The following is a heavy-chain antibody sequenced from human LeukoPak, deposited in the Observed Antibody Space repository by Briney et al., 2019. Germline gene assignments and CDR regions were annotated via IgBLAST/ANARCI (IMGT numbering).Heavy chain of an antibody. CDR2: ISYDGSNK. CDR1: GFTFSSYA. Sequence: GGSLRLSCAASGFTFSSYAMHWVRQAPGKGLEWVAVISYDGSNKYYADSVKGRFTISRDNSRNTLYLQMNSLRAEDTAVYFCAKEGRSTTPGYWGQGTLVTVSS. D-gene: IGHD6-13*01. CDR3: AKEGRSTTPGY. J-gene: IGHJ4*02. V-gene: IGHV3-30-3*01.